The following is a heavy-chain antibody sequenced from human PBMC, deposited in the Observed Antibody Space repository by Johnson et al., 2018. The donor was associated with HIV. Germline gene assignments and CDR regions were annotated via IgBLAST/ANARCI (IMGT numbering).Heavy chain of an antibody. Sequence: QLVESGGGLVKPGGSLRLSCAASGFTFDDYAMHWVRQAPGKGLEWVSGISWNSGSIGYADSVKGRFTISRDNAKNSLYLQMNSLRVDDTAMYYCAKADTMAGDAFDIWGQGTMVTVSS. D-gene: IGHD2-2*01. CDR3: AKADTMAGDAFDI. J-gene: IGHJ3*02. CDR2: ISWNSGSI. V-gene: IGHV3-9*01. CDR1: GFTFDDYA.